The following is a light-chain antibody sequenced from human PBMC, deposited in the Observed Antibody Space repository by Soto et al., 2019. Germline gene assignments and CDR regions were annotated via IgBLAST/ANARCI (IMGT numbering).Light chain of an antibody. CDR3: QQYGSSPIT. CDR2: KLS. Sequence: DVVMTQSPLSLPVTLGQPASISCRSGQSLVYSDGKTYLNWFQQRPGQSPRRLIYKLSNRDSGVPDRFSGSGSGTDFSLTISRLEPEDFAVYYCQQYGSSPITFGQGTRLEIK. V-gene: IGKV2-30*01. CDR1: QSLVYSDGKTY. J-gene: IGKJ5*01.